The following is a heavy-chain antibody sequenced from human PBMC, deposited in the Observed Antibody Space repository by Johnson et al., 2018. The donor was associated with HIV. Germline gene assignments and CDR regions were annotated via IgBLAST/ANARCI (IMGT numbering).Heavy chain of an antibody. CDR1: GFTFSSYW. CDR3: ARDMMGNSDDAFDI. D-gene: IGHD3-16*01. CDR2: IKQEGSET. Sequence: EQLVESGGGLVQPGGSLRLSCAASGFTFSSYWMSWVRQAPGKGLEWVANIKQEGSETYYVDFVKGRYNISRENAKNSLYLQMNSLRAEDTAVYYCARDMMGNSDDAFDIWGQGTMVIVSS. J-gene: IGHJ3*02. V-gene: IGHV3-7*01.